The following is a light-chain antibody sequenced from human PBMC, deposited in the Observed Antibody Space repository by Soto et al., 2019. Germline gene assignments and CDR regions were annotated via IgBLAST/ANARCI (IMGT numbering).Light chain of an antibody. CDR1: QSISSW. V-gene: IGKV1-5*03. CDR2: KAS. CDR3: QQYSDNWT. J-gene: IGKJ1*01. Sequence: DIQMTQSPSTLSASVGDRVTITCRASQSISSWLAWYQQKPGTAPKLLIYKASTLQSGVPSRFSGSGSGTEFTLTISSLQPDYFATYYCQQYSDNWTFGQGTKVDIK.